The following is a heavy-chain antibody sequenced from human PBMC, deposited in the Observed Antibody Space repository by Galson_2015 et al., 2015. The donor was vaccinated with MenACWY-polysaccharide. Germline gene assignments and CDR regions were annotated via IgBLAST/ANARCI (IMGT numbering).Heavy chain of an antibody. CDR2: IYPDDSHT. CDR1: GYTFSSHW. CDR3: VSVVAIVDAAPHLDT. D-gene: IGHD2/OR15-2a*01. Sequence: QSGAEVKEPGESLRISCKGSGYTFSSHWIGWVRQMPGKGLEWMGIIYPDDSHTRYSPSFQGQVTISVDKSINTAYLQWSSLKATAAAIYDCVSVVAIVDAAPHLDTWGQGTLVTVSS. V-gene: IGHV5-51*01. J-gene: IGHJ5*02.